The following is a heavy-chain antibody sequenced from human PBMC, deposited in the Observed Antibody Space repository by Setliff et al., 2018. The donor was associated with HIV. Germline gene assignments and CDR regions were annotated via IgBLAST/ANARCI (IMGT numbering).Heavy chain of an antibody. V-gene: IGHV7-4-1*02. CDR1: GYTFTNYA. CDR3: ARVSDTGVDPQTHRDY. CDR2: INTNTGNP. Sequence: ASVKVSCKTSGYTFTNYALNWVRQAPGQGLEWMGWINTNTGNPTYAQGFTGRFVFSLATSVSTAYLQISSLKAEDRAIYYCARVSDTGVDPQTHRDYWGQGTPVIVS. J-gene: IGHJ4*02. D-gene: IGHD2-21*01.